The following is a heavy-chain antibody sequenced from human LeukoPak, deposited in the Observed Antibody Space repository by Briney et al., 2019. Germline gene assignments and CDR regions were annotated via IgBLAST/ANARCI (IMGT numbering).Heavy chain of an antibody. V-gene: IGHV1-2*02. D-gene: IGHD2-2*01. J-gene: IGHJ5*02. CDR2: INSNSGGT. CDR1: GYTFTGYY. CDR3: ARVLVVPAAIGGWFDP. Sequence: ASVKVSCKASGYTFTGYYMHWVRQAPGQGLEWMGWINSNSGGTNYAQKFQGRVTMTRDTSISTAYMELSRLRSDDTAVYYCARVLVVPAAIGGWFDPWGQGTLVTVSS.